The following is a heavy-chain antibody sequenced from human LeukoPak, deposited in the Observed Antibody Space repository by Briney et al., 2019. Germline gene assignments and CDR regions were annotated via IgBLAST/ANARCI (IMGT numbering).Heavy chain of an antibody. CDR3: ARVEYYDILTGYYPGPY. D-gene: IGHD3-9*01. Sequence: GGSLRLSCAASGFTIGSYSMNWVRQAPGKGLEWVSYISSSSSTIYYADSVKGRFTISRDNAKNSLYLQMNSLRAEDTAVYYCARVEYYDILTGYYPGPYWGQETLVTVSS. V-gene: IGHV3-48*04. CDR1: GFTIGSYS. J-gene: IGHJ4*02. CDR2: ISSSSSTI.